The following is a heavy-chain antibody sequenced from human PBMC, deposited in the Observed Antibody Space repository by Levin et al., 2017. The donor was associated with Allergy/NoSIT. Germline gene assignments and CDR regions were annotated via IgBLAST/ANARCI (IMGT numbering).Heavy chain of an antibody. V-gene: IGHV3-74*01. CDR2: INGDESDT. J-gene: IGHJ5*02. D-gene: IGHD5-12*01. CDR3: TRGSGGYGRFDP. CDR1: GFIFSSYW. Sequence: GGSLRLSCAASGFIFSSYWMHWVRQAPGKGLVWVSRINGDESDTSYADSVMGRFSISRDNAKNTLYLQMNSLRAEDTAVYYCTRGSGGYGRFDPWGQGTMVTVSS.